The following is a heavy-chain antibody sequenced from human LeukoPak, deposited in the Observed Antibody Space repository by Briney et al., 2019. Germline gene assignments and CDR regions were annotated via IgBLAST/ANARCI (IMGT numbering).Heavy chain of an antibody. CDR1: GFTFSSYW. D-gene: IGHD4-23*01. CDR3: ARGRPHGNDY. J-gene: IGHJ4*02. Sequence: GGSLRLSCAASGFTFSSYWMNWVRQVPGKGLVWVSRIASDGNNRDYADSVKGRFTISRDNAKDTLYLQMNSLRVEDTAVYYCARGRPHGNDYWGQGTLVTVSS. V-gene: IGHV3-74*01. CDR2: IASDGNNR.